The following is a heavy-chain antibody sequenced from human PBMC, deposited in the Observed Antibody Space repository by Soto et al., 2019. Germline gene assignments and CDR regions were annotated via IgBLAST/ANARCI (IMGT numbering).Heavy chain of an antibody. J-gene: IGHJ4*02. V-gene: IGHV5-10-1*04. CDR1: GYSFTSYW. CDR3: AKETVAEPSWYFDY. CDR2: IDPSDSYT. Sequence: GESLKISCKGSGYSFTSYWISGVRQMPGKGLEWMGRIDPSDSYTNYSPSFQGRFTISRDNSKNTLYLQMNSLRAEDTAVYYCAKETVAEPSWYFDYWGQGTLVTVSS. D-gene: IGHD1-26*01.